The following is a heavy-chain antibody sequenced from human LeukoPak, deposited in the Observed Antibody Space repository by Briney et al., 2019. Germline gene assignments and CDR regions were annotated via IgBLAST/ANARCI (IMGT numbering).Heavy chain of an antibody. CDR1: GFIFSNYG. D-gene: IGHD1-26*01. J-gene: IGHJ4*02. Sequence: GGSLRLSCAASGFIFSNYGMHWVRQAPGKGLEWVAFIRYDGSNKDYAESVKGRFTTSRDNTKNTLYLQVNTLRPEDTAVYYCAKGWDYYVDYSGQGTLVTVSS. CDR3: AKGWDYYVDY. V-gene: IGHV3-30*02. CDR2: IRYDGSNK.